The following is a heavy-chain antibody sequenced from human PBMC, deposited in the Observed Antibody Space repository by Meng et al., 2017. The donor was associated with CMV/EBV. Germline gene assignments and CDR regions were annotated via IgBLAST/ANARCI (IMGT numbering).Heavy chain of an antibody. D-gene: IGHD3-3*01. CDR2: IGTGGDT. V-gene: IGHV3-47*02. Sequence: GGSLRLSCAASGFAFSSYALHWVRRAPGKGLEWVSAIGTGGDTYYADSVMGRFTISRDNAKKALYLQMNSLRAEDTALYYCARGKAYGVWIGYYTTTYHGMDVWGQGTSVTVSS. CDR1: GFAFSSYA. CDR3: ARGKAYGVWIGYYTTTYHGMDV. J-gene: IGHJ6*02.